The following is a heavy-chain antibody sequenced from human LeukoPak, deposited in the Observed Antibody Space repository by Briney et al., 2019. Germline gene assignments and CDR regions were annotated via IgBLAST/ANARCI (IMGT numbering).Heavy chain of an antibody. D-gene: IGHD6-6*01. V-gene: IGHV4-59*01. CDR1: GGSISSYY. CDR2: IYYSGST. J-gene: IGHJ4*02. CDR3: ARGVEYSSSSGLGY. Sequence: SETLSLTCTVSGGSISSYYWSWIRQPPGKGLEWIGYIYYSGSTNYNPSLKSRVTISVDTSKNQFSLKLSSVTAADTAVYYCARGVEYSSSSGLGYWGQGTLVTVSS.